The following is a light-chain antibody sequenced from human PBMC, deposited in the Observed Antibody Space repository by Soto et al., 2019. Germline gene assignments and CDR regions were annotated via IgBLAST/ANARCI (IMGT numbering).Light chain of an antibody. CDR3: VSYTTSTSYV. Sequence: QSVLTQPASVSGSPGQSITISCTGTSSDVGGYIYVSWYQQHPGKAPKLMIYDVNNRPSGVSNRFSGSKSGNTASLTISGLQTEDEADYYCVSYTTSTSYVFXSGTKLTVL. J-gene: IGLJ1*01. V-gene: IGLV2-14*03. CDR2: DVN. CDR1: SSDVGGYIY.